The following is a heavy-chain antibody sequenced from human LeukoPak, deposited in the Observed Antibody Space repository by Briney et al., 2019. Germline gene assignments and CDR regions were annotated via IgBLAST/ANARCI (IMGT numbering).Heavy chain of an antibody. CDR3: ASGPLWCSSTSCYESFDY. Sequence: GGSLRLSCAASGFTFSSYRMNWVRQAPGKGLEWVSDISSSSSTIYYADSVKGRFTISRDNAKNSLYLQMNSLRAEDTAVYYCASGPLWCSSTSCYESFDYWGQGTLVTVSS. D-gene: IGHD2-2*01. J-gene: IGHJ4*02. CDR2: ISSSSSTI. V-gene: IGHV3-48*01. CDR1: GFTFSSYR.